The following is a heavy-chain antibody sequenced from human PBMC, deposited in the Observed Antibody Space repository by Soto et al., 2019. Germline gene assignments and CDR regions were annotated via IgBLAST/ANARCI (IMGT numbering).Heavy chain of an antibody. CDR3: AGGGYSGGSVDY. CDR1: GGSISSYY. CDR2: IYYSGST. J-gene: IGHJ4*02. Sequence: QVQLQESGPRLVKPSETLSLTCTVSGGSISSYYWSWIRQPPGKGLEWIGYIYYSGSTNYNPSLKSRLTVSVDTSKSQCSLKLSSVAAADTAVYYCAGGGYSGGSVDYWGRGTLVTVSS. D-gene: IGHD6-19*01. V-gene: IGHV4-59*01.